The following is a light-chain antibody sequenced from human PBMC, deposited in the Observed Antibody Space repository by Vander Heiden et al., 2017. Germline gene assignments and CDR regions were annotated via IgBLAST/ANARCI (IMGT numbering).Light chain of an antibody. J-gene: IGKJ1*01. CDR3: QQSYSTPPT. CDR2: AAS. V-gene: IGKV1-39*01. CDR1: QIISSY. Sequence: DIQMTQSPSSLFASVGDRGTITCRASQIISSYLNWYQQKPRKAPKLLIYAASSLQSGVPSRFSGSGSGTDFTLTISSLQPEDFATYYCQQSYSTPPTFGQGTKVEIK.